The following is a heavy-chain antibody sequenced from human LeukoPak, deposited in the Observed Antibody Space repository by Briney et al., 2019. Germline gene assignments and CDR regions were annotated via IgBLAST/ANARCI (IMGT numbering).Heavy chain of an antibody. CDR2: SNAGNGNT. J-gene: IGHJ4*02. D-gene: IGHD2-15*01. V-gene: IGHV1-3*02. CDR1: GYTFTSYA. Sequence: ASVKVSCKASGYTFTSYAMHWVRQAPGQRLEWMGWSNAGNGNTKYSQEFQGRVTITRDTSASTAYMELSRLRSDDTAVYYCARDRDIVVVVAAFDYWGQGTLVTVSS. CDR3: ARDRDIVVVVAAFDY.